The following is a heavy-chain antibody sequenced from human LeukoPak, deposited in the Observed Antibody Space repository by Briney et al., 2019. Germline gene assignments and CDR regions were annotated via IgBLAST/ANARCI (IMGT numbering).Heavy chain of an antibody. V-gene: IGHV4-59*01. CDR1: GDSITNYF. CDR2: IYYTGNT. Sequence: SETLSLTCTVSGDSITNYFWSWLRQPPGKGREWIGYIYYTGNTNYKPSLKSRVTISVDTSTNQSSLRLRSVTAADTAVYYCARGRVAYSAYYFDYWGRGTLVTVSS. D-gene: IGHD2-15*01. CDR3: ARGRVAYSAYYFDY. J-gene: IGHJ4*02.